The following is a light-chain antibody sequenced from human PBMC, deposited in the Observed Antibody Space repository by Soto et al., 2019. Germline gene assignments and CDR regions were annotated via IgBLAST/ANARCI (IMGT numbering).Light chain of an antibody. CDR2: VVS. J-gene: IGKJ1*01. CDR3: MQALQART. V-gene: IGKV2-28*01. Sequence: IVMTQSPLSLSVTPGEPASISCRSSQSLLHGNGHTYLDWYLQKPGQSPQLLIYVVSNRASGVPDRFSGSGSGTEFTLRISRVEAEDVGVYYCMQALQARTFGHGTKVDIK. CDR1: QSLLHGNGHTY.